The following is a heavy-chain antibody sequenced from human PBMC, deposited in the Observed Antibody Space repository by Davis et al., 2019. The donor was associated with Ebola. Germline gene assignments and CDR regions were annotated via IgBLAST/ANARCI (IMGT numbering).Heavy chain of an antibody. D-gene: IGHD3-22*01. Sequence: AASVKVSCKASGYTFTSYGISWVRQAPGQGLEWMGWISAYNGNTNYAQKLQGRVTMTTDTSTSTAYMELRSLRSDDTAVYYCARDPIYYDSSGYYPSYYYYGMDVWGQGTTVTVSS. J-gene: IGHJ6*02. V-gene: IGHV1-18*01. CDR1: GYTFTSYG. CDR3: ARDPIYYDSSGYYPSYYYYGMDV. CDR2: ISAYNGNT.